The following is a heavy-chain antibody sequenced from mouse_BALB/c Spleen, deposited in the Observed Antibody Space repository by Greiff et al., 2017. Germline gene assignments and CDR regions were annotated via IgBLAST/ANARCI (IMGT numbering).Heavy chain of an antibody. V-gene: IGHV1S29*02. J-gene: IGHJ3*01. D-gene: IGHD2-1*01. CDR1: GYTFTDYN. Sequence: EVKLVESGPELVKPGASVKISCKASGYTFTDYNMHWVKQSHGKSLEWIGYIYPYNGGTGYNQKFKSKATLTVDNSSSTAYMELRSLTSEDSAVYYCATGNYVFAYWGQGTLVTVSA. CDR2: IYPYNGGT. CDR3: ATGNYVFAY.